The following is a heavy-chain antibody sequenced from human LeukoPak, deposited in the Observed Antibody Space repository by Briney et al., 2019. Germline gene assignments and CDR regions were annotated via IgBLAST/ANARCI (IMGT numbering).Heavy chain of an antibody. CDR2: IYYSGST. CDR1: GGSISTYY. CDR3: ARDTGTVVDY. V-gene: IGHV4-59*01. J-gene: IGHJ4*02. Sequence: SETLSLTCTVSGGSISTYYWSWIRQPPGKGLEWIGYIYYSGSTNYNPSLKSRVTASVDTSKNQFSLKLSSVTAADTAVYYCARDTGTVVDYWGQGTLVTVSS. D-gene: IGHD4-23*01.